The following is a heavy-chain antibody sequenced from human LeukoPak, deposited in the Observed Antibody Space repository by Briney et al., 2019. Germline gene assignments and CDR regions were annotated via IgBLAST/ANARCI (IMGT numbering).Heavy chain of an antibody. V-gene: IGHV3-33*08. CDR2: ASFDESKT. D-gene: IGHD3-10*01. CDR1: GFTVSSNY. CDR3: ARAGKWLPDDLDY. Sequence: HPGGSLRLSCAASGFTVSSNYMSWVRQAPGKGLEWVAFASFDESKTYYMDSVKGRFAISRDNSKNTLYLQLTSLKAEDTAVYYCARAGKWLPDDLDYWGQGTLVTVSS. J-gene: IGHJ4*02.